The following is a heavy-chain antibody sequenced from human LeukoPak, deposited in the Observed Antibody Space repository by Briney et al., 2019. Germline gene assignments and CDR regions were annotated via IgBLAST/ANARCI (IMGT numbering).Heavy chain of an antibody. CDR1: RFTFSSYS. Sequence: GGSLRLSCAASRFTFSSYSMNWVRQAPGKGLEWLSYITSSSNSIYYADSVKGRFTISRDNAKSSLYLQMNSLRAEDTAVYYCARYDYQGFFDYWGQGTLVTVSS. V-gene: IGHV3-48*01. CDR3: ARYDYQGFFDY. D-gene: IGHD4-11*01. J-gene: IGHJ4*02. CDR2: ITSSSNSI.